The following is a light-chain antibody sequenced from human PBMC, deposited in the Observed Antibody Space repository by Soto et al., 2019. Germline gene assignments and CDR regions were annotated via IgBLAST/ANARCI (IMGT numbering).Light chain of an antibody. V-gene: IGKV1-39*01. CDR2: AAS. Sequence: DIQMTQSPSSLSASVGDRVTITCRASQSIVTYLNWYLQKPGKAPKLLIYAASNLQSGVPSRFSGSGSGTEFTLTIISLHPEDFATYFCQQNYNTPPYTFGQGTKLEIK. CDR1: QSIVTY. CDR3: QQNYNTPPYT. J-gene: IGKJ2*01.